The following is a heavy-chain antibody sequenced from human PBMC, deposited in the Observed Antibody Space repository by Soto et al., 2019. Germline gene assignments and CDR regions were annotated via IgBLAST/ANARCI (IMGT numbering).Heavy chain of an antibody. D-gene: IGHD2-2*01. CDR3: ARHLVPAASVTFDI. CDR2: IYYTGST. J-gene: IGHJ3*02. Sequence: QVQLQESGPGLVKPSETLSLTCTVSGGSMSSYYWSWIRQPPGKGLEWIAYIYYTGSTNYNPSLKSRVTISVNPSKNQFSLKLSSVTAADTAVYFCARHLVPAASVTFDIWGQGTMVTVSS. V-gene: IGHV4-59*08. CDR1: GGSMSSYY.